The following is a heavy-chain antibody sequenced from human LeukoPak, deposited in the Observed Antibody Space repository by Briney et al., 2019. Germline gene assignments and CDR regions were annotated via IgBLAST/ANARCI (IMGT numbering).Heavy chain of an antibody. D-gene: IGHD3-3*01. CDR2: ISAYNCNT. V-gene: IGHV1-18*01. J-gene: IGHJ6*02. CDR3: ARSREKYYDFWSGYLGNYYYYGMDV. CDR1: GYTFTSYG. Sequence: ASVKVSCKASGYTFTSYGISWVRQAPGQGLEWMGWISAYNCNTNYAQKLQGRVTMTTDRSTSTAYMELRSLRSDDTAVYYCARSREKYYDFWSGYLGNYYYYGMDVWGQGTTVTVSS.